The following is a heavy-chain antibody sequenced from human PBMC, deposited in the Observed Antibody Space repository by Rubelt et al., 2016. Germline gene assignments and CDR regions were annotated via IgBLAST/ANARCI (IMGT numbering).Heavy chain of an antibody. D-gene: IGHD3-10*01. CDR3: ARDPIWDGSGTNDPPGDY. CDR1: GGTFSSYA. Sequence: ASGGTFSSYAISWVRQAPGQGLEWMGGIIPILGIANYAQKFQGRVTITADKSTSTAYMELSSLRSEDTAVYYCARDPIWDGSGTNDPPGDYWGQGTLVTVSS. J-gene: IGHJ4*02. CDR2: IIPILGIA. V-gene: IGHV1-69*10.